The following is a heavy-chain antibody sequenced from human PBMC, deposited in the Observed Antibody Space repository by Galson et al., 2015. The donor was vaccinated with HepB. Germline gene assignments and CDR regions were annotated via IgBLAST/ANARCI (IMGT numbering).Heavy chain of an antibody. CDR2: ISSSSSYI. V-gene: IGHV3-21*01. CDR1: GFTFSSYS. Sequence: SLRLSCAASGFTFSSYSMNWVRQAPGKGLEWVSSISSSSSYIYYADSVKGRFTISRDNAKNSLYLQMNSLRAEDTAVYYCARDWRRVPNYDYIWGSYRYINYFDYWGQGTLVTVSS. D-gene: IGHD3-16*02. J-gene: IGHJ4*02. CDR3: ARDWRRVPNYDYIWGSYRYINYFDY.